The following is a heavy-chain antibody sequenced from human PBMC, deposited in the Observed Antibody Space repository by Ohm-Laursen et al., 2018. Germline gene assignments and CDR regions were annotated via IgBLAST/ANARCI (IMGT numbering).Heavy chain of an antibody. CDR3: ARMGTGYPLYYFDY. V-gene: IGHV4-4*07. CDR1: GGSISDYY. D-gene: IGHD3-9*01. J-gene: IGHJ4*02. Sequence: TLSLTWTVSGGSISDYYWSWIRQPAGERLEWIGRIYSSGNTNYNPSLKSRITISVDTSKNQFSLKLSSVTAADTAVYYCARMGTGYPLYYFDYWGQGILVTVSS. CDR2: IYSSGNT.